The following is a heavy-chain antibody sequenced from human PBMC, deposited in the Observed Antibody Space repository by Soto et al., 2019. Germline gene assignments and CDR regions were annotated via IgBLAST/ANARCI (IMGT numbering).Heavy chain of an antibody. J-gene: IGHJ3*02. CDR1: GYTFTSYG. Sequence: ASVKVSCKASGYTFTSYGISRVRQAPGQGLEWMGWISAYNGNTNYAQKLQGRVTMTTDTSTSTAYMELRSLRSDDTAVYYCASATDTAMVHDAFDIWGQGTMVTVSS. V-gene: IGHV1-18*04. CDR2: ISAYNGNT. CDR3: ASATDTAMVHDAFDI. D-gene: IGHD5-18*01.